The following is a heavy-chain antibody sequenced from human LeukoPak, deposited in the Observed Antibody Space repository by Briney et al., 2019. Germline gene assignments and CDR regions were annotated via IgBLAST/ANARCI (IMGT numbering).Heavy chain of an antibody. J-gene: IGHJ4*02. Sequence: GRSLRLSCAASGFTFSSYGMHWVRQAPGKGLEWVAVISYDGSNKYYADSVKGRFTISRDNSKNTLYLQMNSLRAEDTAVYYCAKGSYGDYATLDYWGQGTLVTVSS. D-gene: IGHD4-17*01. V-gene: IGHV3-30*18. CDR3: AKGSYGDYATLDY. CDR1: GFTFSSYG. CDR2: ISYDGSNK.